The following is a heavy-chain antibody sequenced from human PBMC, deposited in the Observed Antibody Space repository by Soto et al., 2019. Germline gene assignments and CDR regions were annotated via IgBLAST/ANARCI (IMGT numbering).Heavy chain of an antibody. V-gene: IGHV1-2*04. J-gene: IGHJ3*02. CDR3: ARSSLYYDYVWGSYRSNAFDI. CDR1: GYTFTGYY. Sequence: ASVKVSCKACGYTFTGYYMHWVRQAPGQGLEWMGWINPNSGGTNYAQKFQGWVTMTRDTSISTAYMELSRLRSDDTAVYYCARSSLYYDYVWGSYRSNAFDIWGQGTMVTVSS. CDR2: INPNSGGT. D-gene: IGHD3-16*02.